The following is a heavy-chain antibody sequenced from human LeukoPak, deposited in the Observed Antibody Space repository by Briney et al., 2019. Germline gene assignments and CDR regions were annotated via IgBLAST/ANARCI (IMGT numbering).Heavy chain of an antibody. CDR1: GFNVNNAW. CDR2: IRSKIDGGAT. J-gene: IGHJ4*02. D-gene: IGHD2-21*01. Sequence: AGGSLRLSCAASGFNVNNAWMSWVRQAPGKGLEWVGRIRSKIDGGATDYAAPVKGRLTISRDDSKNTLYLQINSLKIEDTAMYYCYTSITDYWGQGTLVTVSS. V-gene: IGHV3-15*07. CDR3: YTSITDY.